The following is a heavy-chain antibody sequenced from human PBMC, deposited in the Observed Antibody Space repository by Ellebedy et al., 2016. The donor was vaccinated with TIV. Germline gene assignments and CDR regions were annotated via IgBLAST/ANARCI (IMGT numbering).Heavy chain of an antibody. Sequence: GESLKISXAASGFTFSSYAMSWVRQAPGKGLEWVSSISSSSSYIYYADSVKGRFTISRDNAKNSLYLQMNSLRAEDTAVYYCARGEMATIDYWGQGTLVTVSS. V-gene: IGHV3-21*01. J-gene: IGHJ4*02. CDR2: ISSSSSYI. CDR3: ARGEMATIDY. CDR1: GFTFSSYA. D-gene: IGHD5-24*01.